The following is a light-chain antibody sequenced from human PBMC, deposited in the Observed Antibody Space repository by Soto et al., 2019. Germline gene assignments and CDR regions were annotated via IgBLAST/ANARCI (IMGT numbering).Light chain of an antibody. V-gene: IGKV1-12*01. CDR1: QPIRSW. Sequence: DIQMTQSPSTVSASVGDGVTITCRASQPIRSWLAWFRQRPGKAPELLIYAASTLHSGVPSWFSGSGSGTDFALTISGLQPEDFATYYCQQASSFPHTFGQGTRVDIK. J-gene: IGKJ2*01. CDR3: QQASSFPHT. CDR2: AAS.